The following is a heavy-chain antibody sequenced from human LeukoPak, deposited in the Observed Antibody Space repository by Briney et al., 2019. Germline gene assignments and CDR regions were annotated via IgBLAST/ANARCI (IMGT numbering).Heavy chain of an antibody. D-gene: IGHD5-12*01. CDR3: AKDNHNKHNVVDIVATRPSV. J-gene: IGHJ3*01. Sequence: GGSLRLSCAASGFTFSSYAMSWVRQAPGKGLEWVSAISGSGGSTYYADSVKGRFTISRDNSKNTLYLQMNSLRAEDTAVHYCAKDNHNKHNVVDIVATRPSVWGQGTMVTVST. V-gene: IGHV3-23*01. CDR1: GFTFSSYA. CDR2: ISGSGGST.